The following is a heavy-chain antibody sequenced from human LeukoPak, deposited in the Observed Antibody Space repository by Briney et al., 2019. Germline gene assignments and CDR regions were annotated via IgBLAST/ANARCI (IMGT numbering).Heavy chain of an antibody. CDR3: ARDSRHCTNIDCRGDAFVI. V-gene: IGHV3-7*01. D-gene: IGHD2-8*01. CDR1: GFSFSSYW. J-gene: IGHJ3*02. CDR2: IKEDGSER. Sequence: GGSLRLSCGASGFSFSSYWMSWVRETPGKGLEWVANIKEDGSERYYVDSVKGRFTISRDNAKNSLFLQMNSLRAEDTAVYYCARDSRHCTNIDCRGDAFVIWGQGTVVTVSS.